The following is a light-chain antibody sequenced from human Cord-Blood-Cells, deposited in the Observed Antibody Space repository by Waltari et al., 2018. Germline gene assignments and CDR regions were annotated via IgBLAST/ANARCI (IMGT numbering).Light chain of an antibody. CDR1: SSDVGGSNY. V-gene: IGLV2-14*01. Sequence: QSALTQPASVSGSPGQSINISCTGTSSDVGGSNYVSWYQQPPGNAPKLMIYEVSNRPSGVSNRFSGSKSGNTASLTISGLQAEDEADYYCSSYTSSSTYVFGTGTKVTVL. CDR2: EVS. CDR3: SSYTSSSTYV. J-gene: IGLJ1*01.